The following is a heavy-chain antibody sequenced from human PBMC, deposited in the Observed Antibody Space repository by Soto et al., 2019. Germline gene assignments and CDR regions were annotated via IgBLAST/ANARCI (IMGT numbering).Heavy chain of an antibody. D-gene: IGHD3-16*01. J-gene: IGHJ6*02. CDR3: ARMGDVPYYYYGMDV. V-gene: IGHV1-18*01. CDR1: GYTFSTYG. CDR2: INGYTGNT. Sequence: QVQLVQSGAEVKKPGASVKVSCKASGYTFSTYGISWVRQAPGQGLEWMGWINGYTGNTNYAPKRQGRITMTTDTSTTTAYMELRSLRSDDTAVYYCARMGDVPYYYYGMDVWGQGTTVTVSS.